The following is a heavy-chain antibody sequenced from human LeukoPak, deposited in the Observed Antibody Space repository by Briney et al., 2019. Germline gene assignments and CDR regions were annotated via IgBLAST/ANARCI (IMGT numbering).Heavy chain of an antibody. CDR1: GYTFTSYG. Sequence: ASVKVSCKSSGYTFTSYGISWVRQAPGQGLEWMGWISAYKGNTQFPQKPQGRVTMTTDTSSSTAYKRLSSMRSEDTAVYYCASAIYCSSTSCYLSSPRGDEEPWPYYFDYWGQGTLVTVSS. D-gene: IGHD2-2*01. V-gene: IGHV1-18*01. J-gene: IGHJ4*02. CDR2: ISAYKGNT. CDR3: ASAIYCSSTSCYLSSPRGDEEPWPYYFDY.